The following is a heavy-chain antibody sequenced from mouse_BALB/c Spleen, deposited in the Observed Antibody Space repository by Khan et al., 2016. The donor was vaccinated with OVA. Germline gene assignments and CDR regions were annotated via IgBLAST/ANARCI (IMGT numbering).Heavy chain of an antibody. J-gene: IGHJ3*01. V-gene: IGHV1-7*01. CDR2: INPSTDYT. Sequence: QVHVKQSGAELAKPGASVKMSCKASGYTFTSYWMHWVKQRPGQGLEWIGYINPSTDYTEYNQKFKDKATLTVDKSSSTAYMQLTSLTSEDSAVYYCVNHGSSSAWFTYWGQGTLVTVSA. CDR3: VNHGSSSAWFTY. D-gene: IGHD1-1*01. CDR1: GYTFTSYW.